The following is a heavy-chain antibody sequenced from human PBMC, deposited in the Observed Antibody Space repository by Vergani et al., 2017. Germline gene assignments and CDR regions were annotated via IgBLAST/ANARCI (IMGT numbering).Heavy chain of an antibody. V-gene: IGHV4-34*01. CDR1: GGSFSGYY. J-gene: IGHJ6*03. Sequence: QVQLQQWGAGLLKPSETLCLTCAVYGGSFSGYYWSWIRQPPGKGLEWIGEIKHSGSTNSNPSLKSRVTISVATSKNQFSLILSSVTAADTAVYYCARVQELYDFWSGYRVRYYYYMDVWGKGTTVTVSS. CDR2: IKHSGST. CDR3: ARVQELYDFWSGYRVRYYYYMDV. D-gene: IGHD3-3*01.